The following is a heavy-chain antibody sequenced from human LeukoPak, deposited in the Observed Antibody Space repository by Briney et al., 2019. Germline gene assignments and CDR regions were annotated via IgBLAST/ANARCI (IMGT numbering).Heavy chain of an antibody. CDR1: EFTFSSFV. CDR3: ARGSTNWDGYKGGFDP. D-gene: IGHD5-24*01. V-gene: IGHV3-23*01. CDR2: ISVSGAKT. Sequence: PGGSLRLSCVASEFTFSSFVMTWVRRAPGKGLEWVSAISVSGAKTYYADSVKGRFTISRDNSKNTLYLQMNSLGAEDSALYYCARGSTNWDGYKGGFDPWGQGILVTVSS. J-gene: IGHJ5*02.